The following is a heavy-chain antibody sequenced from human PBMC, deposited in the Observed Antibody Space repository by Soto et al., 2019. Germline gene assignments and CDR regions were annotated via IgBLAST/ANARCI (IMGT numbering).Heavy chain of an antibody. CDR3: ARDNRGYLEY. V-gene: IGHV3-23*01. J-gene: IGHJ4*02. CDR1: VCICSSYD. CDR2: ILVDGRT. Sequence: GGSLRLSCASSVCICSSYDMSCVRHAPGKGLEWVSTILVDGRTFYVDSVKGRFTISRDNAKNSLYLQMNSLRDEDTAVYYCARDNRGYLEYWGQGTLVIVSS.